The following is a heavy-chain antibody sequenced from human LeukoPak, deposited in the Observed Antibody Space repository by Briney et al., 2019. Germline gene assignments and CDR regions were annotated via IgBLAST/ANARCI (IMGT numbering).Heavy chain of an antibody. CDR1: GYTFTGYY. V-gene: IGHV1-2*06. Sequence: ASVKVSCKASGYTFTGYYMHWVRQAPGQGLEWMGRINPNSGGTNYAQKFQGRVTMTRDTSISTAYMELSRLRSDDTAVYYCARDRDFLRWIGELDYGFDPWGQGTLVTVSS. CDR3: ARDRDFLRWIGELDYGFDP. CDR2: INPNSGGT. J-gene: IGHJ5*02. D-gene: IGHD3-10*01.